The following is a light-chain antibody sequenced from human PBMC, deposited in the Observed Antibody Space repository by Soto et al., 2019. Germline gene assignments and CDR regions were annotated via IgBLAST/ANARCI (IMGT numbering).Light chain of an antibody. CDR1: QRVSSSY. Sequence: ILLKEPKSGRAFCRGEREIPAFSSRQRVSSSYLALYQQKPVHAARLLIYGASSRATGIPDRFSGSGSGTDFTLTISRLEPEDFAVYHCQQYGSLSWTFGQGTKV. V-gene: IGKV3-20*01. CDR3: QQYGSLSWT. CDR2: GAS. J-gene: IGKJ1*01.